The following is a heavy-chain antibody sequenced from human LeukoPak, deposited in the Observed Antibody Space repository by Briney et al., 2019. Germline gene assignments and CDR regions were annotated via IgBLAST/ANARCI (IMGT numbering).Heavy chain of an antibody. CDR3: AKDPAYCGGDCYEGNWFDP. CDR2: ISGSGGST. D-gene: IGHD2-21*01. J-gene: IGHJ5*02. CDR1: GFTFSSYG. Sequence: GGSLRLSCAASGFTFSSYGMHWVRQAPGKGLEWVSAISGSGGSTYYADSVKGRFTISRDNSKNTLYLQMNSLRAEDTAVYYCAKDPAYCGGDCYEGNWFDPWGQGTLVTVSS. V-gene: IGHV3-23*01.